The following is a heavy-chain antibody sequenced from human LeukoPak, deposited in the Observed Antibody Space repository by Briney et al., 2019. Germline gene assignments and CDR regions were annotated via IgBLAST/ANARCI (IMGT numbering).Heavy chain of an antibody. D-gene: IGHD1-26*01. V-gene: IGHV3-48*01. CDR3: AKNRRATTTNWFHP. J-gene: IGHJ5*02. CDR2: IRDSGAVM. CDR1: GFTFSVYP. Sequence: GGSLRLSCAASGFTFSVYPMNWVRQAPGNGLEWLSNIRDSGAVMYYAESVKRRFTIIRENAKNTLYQQMNRLRAEDTAVYYCAKNRRATTTNWFHPWGKGNRVTVSS.